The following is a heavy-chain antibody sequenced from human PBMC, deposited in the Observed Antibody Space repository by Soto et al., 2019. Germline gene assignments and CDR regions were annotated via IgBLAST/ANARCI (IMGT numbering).Heavy chain of an antibody. CDR2: IYYSGRT. D-gene: IGHD6-6*01. CDR3: ARDRSNSPDYFDY. J-gene: IGHJ4*02. Sequence: QMQLQESGPGLVKPSQTLSLTCTVSGGSINSDAYYWSWIRQPPGKGLEGIGHIYYSGRTYYAPSLESRLTISLDMSNNQFSLRLSSVNASDTAVYYCARDRSNSPDYFDYWGQGTLVTVSS. CDR1: GGSINSDAYY. V-gene: IGHV4-30-4*01.